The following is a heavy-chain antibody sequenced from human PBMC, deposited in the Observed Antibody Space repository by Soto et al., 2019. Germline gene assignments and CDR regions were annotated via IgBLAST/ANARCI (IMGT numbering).Heavy chain of an antibody. CDR1: GFTFSSYA. V-gene: IGHV3-23*01. J-gene: IGHJ4*02. Sequence: EVQLLESGGGLVQPGGSLRLSCAASGFTFSSYAMSWVRQAPGKGLEWVSAISGSGGSTYYADSVKGRFTISRDNSKNTLYLQMNSLRAEDTAVYYCAKPPILRYFDWLFTPFDYWGQGTLVTVSS. CDR3: AKPPILRYFDWLFTPFDY. D-gene: IGHD3-9*01. CDR2: ISGSGGST.